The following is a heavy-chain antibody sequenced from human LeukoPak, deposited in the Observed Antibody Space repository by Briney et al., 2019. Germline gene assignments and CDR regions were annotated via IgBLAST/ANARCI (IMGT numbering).Heavy chain of an antibody. J-gene: IGHJ4*02. Sequence: GGSLRLSCAASGFSFSSYSMIWVGQAPGKGLEWVSSMSTSSSYIYYADSVKGRFTISRDNAKNSLYLEMNSLRAEDTAVYYCARAGYCSSTSCYMGSSDYWGQGTLVTVSS. CDR3: ARAGYCSSTSCYMGSSDY. V-gene: IGHV3-21*01. D-gene: IGHD2-2*02. CDR2: MSTSSSYI. CDR1: GFSFSSYS.